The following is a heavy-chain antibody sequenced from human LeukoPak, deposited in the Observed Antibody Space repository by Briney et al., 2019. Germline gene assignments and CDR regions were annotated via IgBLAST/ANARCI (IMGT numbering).Heavy chain of an antibody. D-gene: IGHD6-6*01. J-gene: IGHJ3*02. CDR1: GGSISSSSYY. CDR3: ARIESVYSSSSANWAFDI. V-gene: IGHV4-39*07. Sequence: SETLSLTCTVSGGSISSSSYYWGWIRQPPGTGLEWIGSIYYSGSTYYNPSLKSRVTISVDTSKNQFSLKLSSVTAADTAVYYCARIESVYSSSSANWAFDIWGQGTMVTVSS. CDR2: IYYSGST.